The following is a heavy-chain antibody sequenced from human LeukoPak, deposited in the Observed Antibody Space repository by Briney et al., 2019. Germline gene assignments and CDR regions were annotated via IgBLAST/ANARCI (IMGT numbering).Heavy chain of an antibody. D-gene: IGHD4-17*01. CDR2: IYSGGST. V-gene: IGHV3-66*01. Sequence: GGSLRLSCAASGFTVSSNYMSWVRQAPGKGLEWVSVIYSGGSTYYADSVKGRFTISRDNSKNTLYLQMNSLRAEDTAVYYCTVTTTVTLAEYFQHWGRGTLVTVSS. J-gene: IGHJ1*01. CDR3: TVTTTVTLAEYFQH. CDR1: GFTVSSNY.